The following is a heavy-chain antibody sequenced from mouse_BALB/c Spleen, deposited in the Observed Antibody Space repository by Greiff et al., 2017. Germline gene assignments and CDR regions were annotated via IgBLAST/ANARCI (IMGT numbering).Heavy chain of an antibody. J-gene: IGHJ2*01. Sequence: EVKVEESGGGLVQPGGSLRLSCATSGFTFTDYYMSWVRQPPGKALEWLGFFRNKANGYTTEYSASVKGRFTISRDNSQSILYLQMNTLRAEDSATDYCARGYFDYWGQGTTLTVSS. CDR3: ARGYFDY. CDR2: FRNKANGYTT. CDR1: GFTFTDYY. V-gene: IGHV7-3*02.